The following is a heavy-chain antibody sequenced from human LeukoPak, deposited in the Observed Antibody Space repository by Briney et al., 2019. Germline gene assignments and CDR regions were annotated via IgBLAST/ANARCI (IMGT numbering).Heavy chain of an antibody. CDR1: GGSISTYY. V-gene: IGHV4-59*12. Sequence: PSETLSLTCTVSGGSISTYYWSWIRQPPGKGLEWIAYIYYSGSTNYNPSLKSRVTISVDTSKNQFSLKLSSVTAADTAVYYCARGNTTYYYYYMDVWGKGTTVTVSS. J-gene: IGHJ6*03. CDR3: ARGNTTYYYYYMDV. CDR2: IYYSGST. D-gene: IGHD1-26*01.